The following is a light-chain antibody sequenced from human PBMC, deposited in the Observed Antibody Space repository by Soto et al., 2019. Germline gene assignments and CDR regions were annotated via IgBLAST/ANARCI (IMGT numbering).Light chain of an antibody. J-gene: IGLJ1*01. CDR1: SSNIGAGYD. CDR3: QSYDSSLSGYV. CDR2: GNS. Sequence: QSVLTQPPSVSGAPGQRVTISGTGSSSNIGAGYDVHWYQQLPGTAPKLLIHGNSNRPSGVPDRFSGSKSGTAASLAITGLQAEDEADYYCQSYDSSLSGYVFGTGTKVTVL. V-gene: IGLV1-40*01.